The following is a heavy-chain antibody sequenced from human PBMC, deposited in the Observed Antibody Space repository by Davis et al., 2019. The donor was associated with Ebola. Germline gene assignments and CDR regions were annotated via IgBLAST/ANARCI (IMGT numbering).Heavy chain of an antibody. CDR3: ASSRVRGGEFDY. D-gene: IGHD3-10*01. J-gene: IGHJ4*02. CDR2: IKQDGSEK. V-gene: IGHV3-7*03. Sequence: GESLKISCAASGFTFSSYWMSWVRQAPGKGLEWVANIKQDGSEKYYVDSVKGRFTISRDNAKNSLYLQMNSLRAEDTAVYYCASSRVRGGEFDYWGQGTLVTVSS. CDR1: GFTFSSYW.